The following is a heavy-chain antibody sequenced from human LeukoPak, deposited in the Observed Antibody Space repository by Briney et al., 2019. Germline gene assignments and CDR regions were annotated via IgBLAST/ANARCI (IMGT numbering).Heavy chain of an antibody. CDR2: IHYSGGA. J-gene: IGHJ5*02. D-gene: IGHD3-3*01. Sequence: PSETLSLTCTVSGDSITTSPQYWGWIRQPPGKGLEWVATIHYSGGAYYNPSLMSRVTISIDTSKNQFSLKLSSVTAADTAVYYCARDLIRITIFGVVITNWFDPWGQGTLVTVSS. CDR1: GDSITTSPQY. V-gene: IGHV4-39*02. CDR3: ARDLIRITIFGVVITNWFDP.